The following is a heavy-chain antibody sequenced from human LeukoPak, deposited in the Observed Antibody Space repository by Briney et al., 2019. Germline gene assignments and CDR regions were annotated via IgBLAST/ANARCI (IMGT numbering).Heavy chain of an antibody. D-gene: IGHD2-2*01. V-gene: IGHV1-18*01. CDR1: GYTFTSYG. CDR2: ISAYNGNT. Sequence: ASVKVSCKASGYTFTSYGISWVRQAPGQGREWMGWISAYNGNTNYAQKLQGRVTMTTDTSTSTAYMELRSLRSDDTAVYYCARESPTYCSSTSCPRGYYYYYMDVWGKGTTVTVSS. CDR3: ARESPTYCSSTSCPRGYYYYYMDV. J-gene: IGHJ6*03.